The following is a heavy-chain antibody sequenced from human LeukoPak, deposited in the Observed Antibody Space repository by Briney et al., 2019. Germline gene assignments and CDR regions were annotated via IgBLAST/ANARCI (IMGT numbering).Heavy chain of an antibody. D-gene: IGHD4-17*01. CDR1: GFTFSSYA. Sequence: PGGSLRLSCAASGFTFSSYAMSWVRQAPGKGLEWVSAISGSGGSTYYADSVKGRFTISRDNSKNTLYLQMSSLRAEDTAVYYCAKAKTTVTPPSEYFQHWGQGTLVTVSS. J-gene: IGHJ1*01. CDR2: ISGSGGST. V-gene: IGHV3-23*01. CDR3: AKAKTTVTPPSEYFQH.